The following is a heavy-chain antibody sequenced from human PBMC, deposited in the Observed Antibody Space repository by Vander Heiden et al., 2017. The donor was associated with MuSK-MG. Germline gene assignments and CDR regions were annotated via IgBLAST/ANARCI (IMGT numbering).Heavy chain of an antibody. Sequence: QVQLQQWGAGLLKPSETLSLTCAVYGGSFSGYYWSWIRHPPGKELEWIGEINHSGSTNYNPSLKSRVTISVDTSKNQFSLKLSSVTAADTAVYYCARVRTYYYGSGSYKAGCFDYWGQGTLVTVSS. CDR2: INHSGST. J-gene: IGHJ4*02. CDR1: GGSFSGYY. D-gene: IGHD3-10*01. CDR3: ARVRTYYYGSGSYKAGCFDY. V-gene: IGHV4-34*01.